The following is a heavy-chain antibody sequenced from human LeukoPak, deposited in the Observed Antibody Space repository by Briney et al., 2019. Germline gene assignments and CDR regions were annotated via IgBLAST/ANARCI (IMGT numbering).Heavy chain of an antibody. D-gene: IGHD1-1*01. CDR2: VSTSSSTI. J-gene: IGHJ3*02. V-gene: IGHV3-48*01. CDR3: ARSRLGGRGAFDI. Sequence: GGSLRLSCVASEFTFSTYSMNWVRQAPGKGLEWVSYVSTSSSTIYYADSVKGRFTISRDNANTSLFLEMNTLRAEDTAVYYCARSRLGGRGAFDIWGQGTVVTVSS. CDR1: EFTFSTYS.